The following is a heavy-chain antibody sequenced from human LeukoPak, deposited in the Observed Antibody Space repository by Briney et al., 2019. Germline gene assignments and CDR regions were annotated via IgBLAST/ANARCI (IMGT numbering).Heavy chain of an antibody. J-gene: IGHJ6*02. CDR2: ISTSSSTI. Sequence: GGSLRLSCAASGFTFSSYSMNWVRQAPGKGLEWVSYISTSSSTIYYADSVKGRFTISRDNAKNSLYLQMNSLRAEDTAVYYCARVGCSGGSCYPNLFYYYYYYGMDVWGQGTTVTVSS. CDR1: GFTFSSYS. CDR3: ARVGCSGGSCYPNLFYYYYYYGMDV. V-gene: IGHV3-48*04. D-gene: IGHD2-15*01.